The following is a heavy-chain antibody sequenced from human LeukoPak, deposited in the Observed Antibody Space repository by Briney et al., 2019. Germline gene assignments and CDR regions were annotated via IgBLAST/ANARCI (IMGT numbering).Heavy chain of an antibody. CDR3: AKDRFCSGAGCSDAFDM. V-gene: IGHV3-74*01. D-gene: IGHD2-15*01. CDR1: GVTFSSYW. J-gene: IGHJ3*02. CDR2: INSDGSST. Sequence: PGGSLRLFCAASGVTFSSYWMHWVRQAPGKGLVWVSRINSDGSSTYNADSVKGGFTLSRHNFNNTLYLQMNSLRADDTAVYFCAKDRFCSGAGCSDAFDMWGQGTMVTVSS.